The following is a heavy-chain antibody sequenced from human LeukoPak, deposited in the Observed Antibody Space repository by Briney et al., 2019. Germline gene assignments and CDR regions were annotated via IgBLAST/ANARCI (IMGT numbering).Heavy chain of an antibody. D-gene: IGHD3-3*01. J-gene: IGHJ6*02. CDR3: ARPGALYDFWSGYYPTNRGMDV. CDR1: GGSFSGYY. CDR2: INHSGST. V-gene: IGHV4-34*01. Sequence: SETLSLTCAVYGGSFSGYYWSWIRQPPGKGLEWIGEINHSGSTNYNPSLKSRVTISVDTSKNQFSLKLSSVTAADTAVYYCARPGALYDFWSGYYPTNRGMDVWGQGTTVTVSS.